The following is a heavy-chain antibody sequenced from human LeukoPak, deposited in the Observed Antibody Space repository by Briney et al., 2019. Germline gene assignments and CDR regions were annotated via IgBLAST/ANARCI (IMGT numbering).Heavy chain of an antibody. CDR1: GFTFSDYD. CDR3: GRTFPPLRTSSAGDL. D-gene: IGHD3-16*01. CDR2: ISYLSSHV. J-gene: IGHJ4*02. V-gene: IGHV3-21*01. Sequence: GGSLRLSCSASGFTFSDYDMNWVRQAPGKGLEWVSSISYLSSHVYYGDSVKGRFSISRDNAKNSLYLQMNSLGAEDTAIYYCGRTFPPLRTSSAGDLWGQGILVTVSS.